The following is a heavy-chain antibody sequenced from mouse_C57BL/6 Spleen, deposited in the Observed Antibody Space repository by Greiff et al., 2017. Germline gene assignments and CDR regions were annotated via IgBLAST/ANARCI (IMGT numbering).Heavy chain of an antibody. CDR2: FHPYNDDT. J-gene: IGHJ1*03. V-gene: IGHV1-47*01. CDR3: ARVDGYYGYFDV. D-gene: IGHD2-3*01. Sequence: VQVVESGAELVKPGASVKMSCKASGYTFTTYPIEWMKQNHGKSLEWIGNFHPYNDDTKYNEKFKGKATLTVEKSSSTVYLELSRLTSDDSAVYYCARVDGYYGYFDVWGTGTTVTVSS. CDR1: GYTFTTYP.